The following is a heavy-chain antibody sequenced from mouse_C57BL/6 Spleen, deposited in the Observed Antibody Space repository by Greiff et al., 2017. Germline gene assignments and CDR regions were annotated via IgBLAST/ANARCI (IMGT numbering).Heavy chain of an antibody. CDR1: GFTFSSYG. CDR2: ISSGGSYT. Sequence: DVKLVESGGDLVKPGGSLKLSCAASGFTFSSYGMSWVRQTPDKRLEWVATISSGGSYTYYPDSVKGRFTISRDNAKNTLYLQMSSLKSEDTAMYYCARDPSFGYWGQGTTLTVSS. CDR3: ARDPSFGY. V-gene: IGHV5-6*02. J-gene: IGHJ2*01.